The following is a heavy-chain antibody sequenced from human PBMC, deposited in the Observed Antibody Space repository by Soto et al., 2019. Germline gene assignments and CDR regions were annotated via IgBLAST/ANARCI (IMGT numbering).Heavy chain of an antibody. CDR3: ARLYYYGSGSYYGQVGDFDY. Sequence: SETLSLTCTVSGGSISSSSYYWGWIRQPPGKGLEWIGSIYYSGSTYYNPSLKSRVTISVDTSKNQFSLKLSSVTAADRAVYYCARLYYYGSGSYYGQVGDFDYWGQGTLVTVSS. D-gene: IGHD3-10*01. CDR1: GGSISSSSYY. J-gene: IGHJ4*02. V-gene: IGHV4-39*01. CDR2: IYYSGST.